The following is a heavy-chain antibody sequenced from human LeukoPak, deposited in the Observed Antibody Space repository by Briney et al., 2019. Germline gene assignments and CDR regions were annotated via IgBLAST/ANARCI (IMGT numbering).Heavy chain of an antibody. CDR1: GFTFSNAW. CDR3: TSYYGGKYYYYGMDV. CDR2: IKSKTDGGTT. J-gene: IGHJ6*02. Sequence: GGSLRLSCAASGFTFSNAWMSWVRQAPGKGLEWVGRIKSKTDGGTTDYAAPVKGRFTISRDDSKNTLYLQMNNLKTEDTAVYYCTSYYGGKYYYYGMDVWGQGTTVTVSS. V-gene: IGHV3-15*01. D-gene: IGHD4-23*01.